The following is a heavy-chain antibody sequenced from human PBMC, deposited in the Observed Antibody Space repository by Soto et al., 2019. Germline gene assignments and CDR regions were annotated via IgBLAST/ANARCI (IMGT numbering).Heavy chain of an antibody. D-gene: IGHD3-16*01. Sequence: QVQLVQSGAEVKKPGSSVKVSCKASGGTFSTYTITWVRQAPGQGLEWMGRIIPIIGIINYAQKFQGRVTISADKFTGTASMELTGLRSDYTAVYYCAGDPDSHFNDSHASSDPWGQGTLVTVSS. CDR1: GGTFSTYT. CDR3: AGDPDSHFNDSHASSDP. J-gene: IGHJ5*02. V-gene: IGHV1-69*08. CDR2: IIPIIGII.